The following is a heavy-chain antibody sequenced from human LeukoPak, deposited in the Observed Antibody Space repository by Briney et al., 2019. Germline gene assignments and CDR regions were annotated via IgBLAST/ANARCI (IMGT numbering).Heavy chain of an antibody. CDR2: IYYSGST. V-gene: IGHV4-39*01. Sequence: PSETLSLTCTVSGGSISSSSYYWGWIRQPPGKGLEWIGSIYYSGSTYYNPSLKSRVTISVDTSKNQFSLKLRSVTAADTAVYYCARHLPRALFDYWGQGTLVTVSS. CDR1: GGSISSSSYY. CDR3: ARHLPRALFDY. J-gene: IGHJ4*02.